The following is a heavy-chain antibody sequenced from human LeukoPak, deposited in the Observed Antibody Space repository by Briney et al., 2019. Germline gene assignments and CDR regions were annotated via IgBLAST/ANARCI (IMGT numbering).Heavy chain of an antibody. CDR3: ARADEPYYYYGMDV. CDR2: IIPIFGIA. Sequence: ASVKVSCKASGGTFSSYAISWVRQAPGQGLEWMGRIIPIFGIANYAQKFQGRVTINADKSTSTAYMELSSLRSEDTAVYYCARADEPYYYYGMDVWGQGTTVTVSS. D-gene: IGHD1-14*01. V-gene: IGHV1-69*04. CDR1: GGTFSSYA. J-gene: IGHJ6*02.